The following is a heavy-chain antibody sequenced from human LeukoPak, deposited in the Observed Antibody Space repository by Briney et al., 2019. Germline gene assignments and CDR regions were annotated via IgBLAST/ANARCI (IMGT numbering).Heavy chain of an antibody. Sequence: SETLSLTCTVSGGSINNYYWSWIRQPPGRALEWIGDIYNSGSTNHNPSLKSRVTISVDRSKNQFSLKLSSVTVVDTAVYYCAREQSYGGNNYFDYWGQGTLVTVSS. V-gene: IGHV4-59*01. CDR3: AREQSYGGNNYFDY. D-gene: IGHD4-23*01. J-gene: IGHJ4*02. CDR2: IYNSGST. CDR1: GGSINNYY.